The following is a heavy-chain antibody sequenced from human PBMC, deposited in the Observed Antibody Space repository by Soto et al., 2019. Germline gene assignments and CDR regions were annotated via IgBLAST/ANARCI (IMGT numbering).Heavy chain of an antibody. D-gene: IGHD6-25*01. CDR3: AGRLGGSGWSPYYYY. J-gene: IGHJ4*02. CDR1: GGSFSNTTYY. V-gene: IGHV4-39*01. Sequence: QLLLQESGPGLVKPSETLSLTCTVSGGSFSNTTYYWGWIRQPPGKGLEWIGSLYHSGGTYHNPSLRRRVTISVDTSKNQFSLKLHSVTAADTAVYYCAGRLGGSGWSPYYYYWGQGALVSVSS. CDR2: LYHSGGT.